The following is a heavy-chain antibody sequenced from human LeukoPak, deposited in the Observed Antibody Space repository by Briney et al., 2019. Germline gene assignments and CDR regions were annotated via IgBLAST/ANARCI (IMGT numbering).Heavy chain of an antibody. J-gene: IGHJ4*02. Sequence: GGSLRLSCAASGFTFSSYSMNWVRQAPGKGLEWVSYINTSNGPIYYADSVMGRFTISRDNARNSLYLQMNSLRAEDAAVYYCARDLTAAMIDWGQGTLVTVSS. D-gene: IGHD5-12*01. CDR2: INTSNGPI. V-gene: IGHV3-48*01. CDR3: ARDLTAAMID. CDR1: GFTFSSYS.